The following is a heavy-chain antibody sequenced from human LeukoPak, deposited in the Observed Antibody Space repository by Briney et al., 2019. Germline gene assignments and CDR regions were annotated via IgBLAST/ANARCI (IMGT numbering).Heavy chain of an antibody. V-gene: IGHV1-46*01. J-gene: IGHJ5*02. D-gene: IGHD3-22*01. CDR1: GYIFTSFY. CDR3: AREAYYYDSSGNPYNWFDP. CDR2: INPRGGVT. Sequence: ASVKVSCKASGYIFTSFYIHWVRQVPGQGPEWMGVINPRGGVTSYPQKFRGRVTVTRDTSTSTVYVELGSLTSEDTAVYYCAREAYYYDSSGNPYNWFDPWGQGTLVTVSS.